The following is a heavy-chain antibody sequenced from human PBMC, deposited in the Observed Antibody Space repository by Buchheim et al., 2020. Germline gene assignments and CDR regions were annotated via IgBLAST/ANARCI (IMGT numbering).Heavy chain of an antibody. V-gene: IGHV3-20*04. CDR3: ASGSGGSYYYYCMDV. Sequence: EVQLVESGGGVVRPGGSLRLSCAASGFTFDDYGMSWVRQAPGKGLEWVSGINWNGNSRGHADSVNGRFTIPSDNAKNSLYLQMNSLRAEDTALYYCASGSGGSYYYYCMDVWGKGTT. D-gene: IGHD1-26*01. CDR2: INWNGNSR. CDR1: GFTFDDYG. J-gene: IGHJ6*03.